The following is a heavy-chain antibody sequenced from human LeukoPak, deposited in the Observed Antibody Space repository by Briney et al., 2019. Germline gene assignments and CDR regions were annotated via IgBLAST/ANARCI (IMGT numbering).Heavy chain of an antibody. CDR2: ISWNSGSI. Sequence: PGRSLRLSCAASGFTFDDYAMHWVRQAPGKGLEWVSGISWNSGSIGYADSVKGRLTISRDNAKNSLYLQMNSLRAEDTALYYCAKDIQDTAMAAGFDYWGQGTLVTVSS. V-gene: IGHV3-9*01. CDR1: GFTFDDYA. J-gene: IGHJ4*02. D-gene: IGHD5-18*01. CDR3: AKDIQDTAMAAGFDY.